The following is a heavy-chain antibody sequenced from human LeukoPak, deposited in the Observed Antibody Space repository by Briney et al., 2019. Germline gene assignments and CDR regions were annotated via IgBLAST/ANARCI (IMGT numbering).Heavy chain of an antibody. CDR3: ARADYYFDY. Sequence: PSETLSLTCTVSGGSISSYYWSWIRQPPGKGLEWIGYIYYSGSTNYNPSLKSRVTISADTSKNQFSLKLSSVTAADTAVYYCARADYYFDYWGQGTLVTVSS. J-gene: IGHJ4*02. V-gene: IGHV4-59*08. CDR1: GGSISSYY. CDR2: IYYSGST. D-gene: IGHD2-21*02.